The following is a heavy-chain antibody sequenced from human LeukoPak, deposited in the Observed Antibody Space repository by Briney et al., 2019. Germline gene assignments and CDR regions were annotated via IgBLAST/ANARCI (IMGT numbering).Heavy chain of an antibody. J-gene: IGHJ4*02. CDR3: ATHHLYGGFGKLDY. Sequence: PGGSLRLSCAASGFTFSSYSMNWVRQAPGKGLEWVSSISSSSSYIYYADSVKGRFTISRDNAKNSLYLQMNSLRAEDTAVYYCATHHLYGGFGKLDYWGQGTLVTVSS. CDR1: GFTFSSYS. D-gene: IGHD3-10*01. CDR2: ISSSSSYI. V-gene: IGHV3-21*01.